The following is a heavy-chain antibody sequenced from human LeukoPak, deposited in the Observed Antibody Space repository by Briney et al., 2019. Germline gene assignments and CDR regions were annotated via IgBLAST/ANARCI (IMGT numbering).Heavy chain of an antibody. Sequence: PGGSLRLSCAASGFTFSDYYMSWIRQAPGKGLEWVSYISSSGSTIYYADSVKGRFTISRDNAKNSLYLQMNSLRAEDTAVYYCARDLEYSSSWYPFDFDYWGQGTLVTVSS. V-gene: IGHV3-11*04. J-gene: IGHJ4*02. CDR3: ARDLEYSSSWYPFDFDY. D-gene: IGHD6-13*01. CDR1: GFTFSDYY. CDR2: ISSSGSTI.